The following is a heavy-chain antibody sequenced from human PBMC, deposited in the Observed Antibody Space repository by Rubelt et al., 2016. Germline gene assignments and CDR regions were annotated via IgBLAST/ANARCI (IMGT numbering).Heavy chain of an antibody. D-gene: IGHD1-7*01. CDR2: ISAYNGNT. V-gene: IGHV1-18*01. CDR1: GYTFTSYG. Sequence: QVQLVQSGAEVKKPGASVTVSCKASGYTFTSYGISWVRQAPGQGLEWMGWISAYNGNTNYAQKLQGRVTMTTDTSTSTAYMELRSLRSDDTAVYYCARDLPPFRRYNWNFPLDYWGQGTLVTVSS. CDR3: ARDLPPFRRYNWNFPLDY. J-gene: IGHJ4*02.